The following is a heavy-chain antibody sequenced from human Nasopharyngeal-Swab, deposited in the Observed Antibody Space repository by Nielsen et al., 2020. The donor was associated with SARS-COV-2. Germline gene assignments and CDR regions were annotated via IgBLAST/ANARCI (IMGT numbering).Heavy chain of an antibody. CDR3: ARGGGDSSGWHFDY. Sequence: GGSLRLSCAASGFTFSSYWMHWVRQAPGKGLVWVSRINSDGSSTSYADSVKGRFTISRDNAKNTLYLQMNSLRAEDTAVYYCARGGGDSSGWHFDYWGQGTLGTVSS. D-gene: IGHD6-19*01. CDR2: INSDGSST. V-gene: IGHV3-74*01. CDR1: GFTFSSYW. J-gene: IGHJ4*02.